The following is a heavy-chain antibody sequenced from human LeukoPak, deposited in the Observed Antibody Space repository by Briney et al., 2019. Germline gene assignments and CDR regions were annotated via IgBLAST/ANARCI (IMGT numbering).Heavy chain of an antibody. Sequence: SETLSLTCTVSGGSISSYYWSWIRQPPGKGLEWIGYIYYSGSTNYNPPLKSRVTISVDTSKNQFSLKLSSVTAADTAVYYCARVMYCGGDCYSGIFDYWGQGTLVTVSS. D-gene: IGHD2-21*01. CDR3: ARVMYCGGDCYSGIFDY. V-gene: IGHV4-59*01. J-gene: IGHJ4*02. CDR1: GGSISSYY. CDR2: IYYSGST.